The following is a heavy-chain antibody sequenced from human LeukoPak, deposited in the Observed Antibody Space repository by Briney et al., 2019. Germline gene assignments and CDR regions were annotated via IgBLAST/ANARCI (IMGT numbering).Heavy chain of an antibody. Sequence: SETLSLTCAVYGGSFSGYYWSWIRQHPGKGLEWIGYIYYSGSTYYNPSLKSRVTISVDTSKNQFSLKLSSVTAADTAVYYCARAGGYYGSASWDYWGQGTLVTVSS. V-gene: IGHV4-31*11. J-gene: IGHJ4*02. CDR1: GGSFSGYY. D-gene: IGHD3-10*01. CDR3: ARAGGYYGSASWDY. CDR2: IYYSGST.